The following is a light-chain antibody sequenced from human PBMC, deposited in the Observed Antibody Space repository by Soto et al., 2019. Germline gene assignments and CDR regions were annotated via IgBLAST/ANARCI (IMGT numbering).Light chain of an antibody. V-gene: IGLV3-21*02. J-gene: IGLJ2*01. CDR1: NIGSKS. Sequence: SYELTQPPSVSVAPGQTARITCGGNNIGSKSVHWYQKNPDQAPVLVVYDDTNPPSGIPERFSGSNSVNTATLTISRVEAGDEADYYCQVWDGTGDYVKFGGGTKLTVL. CDR3: QVWDGTGDYVK. CDR2: DDT.